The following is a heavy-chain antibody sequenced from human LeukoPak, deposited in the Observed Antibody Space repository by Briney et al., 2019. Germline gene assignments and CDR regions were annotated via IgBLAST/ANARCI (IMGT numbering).Heavy chain of an antibody. D-gene: IGHD2-8*01. J-gene: IGHJ4*02. CDR1: EYTFTGYY. Sequence: GASVKVSCKASEYTFTGYYLHWVRQAPGQGLEWMGWINPHSGDTDYAQKFPARVTMARDTSISTAYMELSRLRSDDTAVYYCARWGGHCTSGLCYYFDCWGQGTLVTVSS. V-gene: IGHV1-2*02. CDR2: INPHSGDT. CDR3: ARWGGHCTSGLCYYFDC.